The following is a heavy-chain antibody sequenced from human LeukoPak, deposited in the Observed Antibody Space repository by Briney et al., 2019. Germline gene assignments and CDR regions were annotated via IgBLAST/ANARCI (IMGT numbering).Heavy chain of an antibody. V-gene: IGHV3-74*01. CDR3: ARVFDPDDFWSGYGFDL. CDR2: INDDGSSA. J-gene: IGHJ4*02. CDR1: GFTFRDSW. D-gene: IGHD3-3*01. Sequence: GGSLRLSCAASGFTFRDSWMHWVRQAPGKGLLWVSRINDDGSSANYADSVKGRFTISRDNAQNTLYLQMNSLRADDSAVYYCARVFDPDDFWSGYGFDLRGQGTLVTVSS.